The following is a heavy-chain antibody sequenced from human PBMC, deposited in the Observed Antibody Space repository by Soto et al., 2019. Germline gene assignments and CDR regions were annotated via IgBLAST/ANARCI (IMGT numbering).Heavy chain of an antibody. CDR3: ARGARIAAAGTPYYFDY. J-gene: IGHJ4*02. CDR1: GFTFSSYG. Sequence: QVQLVESGGGVVQPGRSLRLSCAASGFTFSSYGMHWVRQAPGKGLEWVAVIWYDGSNKYYADSVKGRFTISRDNSKNTLYLPMNSLRAEDTAVYYCARGARIAAAGTPYYFDYWGQGTLVTVSS. V-gene: IGHV3-33*01. D-gene: IGHD6-13*01. CDR2: IWYDGSNK.